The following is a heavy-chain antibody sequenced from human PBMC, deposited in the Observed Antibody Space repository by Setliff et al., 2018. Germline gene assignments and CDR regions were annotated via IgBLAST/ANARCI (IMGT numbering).Heavy chain of an antibody. V-gene: IGHV3-7*01. CDR1: GFAFSHYA. D-gene: IGHD2-21*02. Sequence: PGGSLRLSCAASGFAFSHYAMSWVRQAPGKGLEWVANINHDGIEKYYVDSVKGRFTISRDNAKNSLYLQMNSLRAEDTAVYYCVRGGEGRDDSNSGSWGQGTLVTVSS. CDR2: INHDGIEK. J-gene: IGHJ5*02. CDR3: VRGGEGRDDSNSGS.